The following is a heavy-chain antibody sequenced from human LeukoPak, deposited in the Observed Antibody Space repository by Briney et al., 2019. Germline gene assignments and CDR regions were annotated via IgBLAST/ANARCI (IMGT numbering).Heavy chain of an antibody. V-gene: IGHV3-30*02. D-gene: IGHD2-2*01. CDR2: IRYDGSNK. CDR1: GFTFSSYG. Sequence: GGSLRLFCAASGFTFSSYGMHWVRQAPGKGLEWVAFIRYDGSNKYYADSVKGRFTISRDNSKNTLYLQMNSLRAEDTAVYYCAKGGGIVVVPAAREGDYWGQGTLVTVSS. CDR3: AKGGGIVVVPAAREGDY. J-gene: IGHJ4*02.